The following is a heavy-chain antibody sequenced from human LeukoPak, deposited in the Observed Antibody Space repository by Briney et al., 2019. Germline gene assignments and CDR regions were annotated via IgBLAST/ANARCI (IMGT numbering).Heavy chain of an antibody. J-gene: IGHJ4*02. CDR3: ARVAYYYGSGSYYMNDY. CDR1: GYTFTGYY. CDR2: INPNSGGT. V-gene: IGHV1-2*06. D-gene: IGHD3-10*01. Sequence: GASVKVPCKAAGYTFTGYYMHWVRQAPGQGLEWMGRINPNSGGTNYAQKFQGRVTMTRDTSISTAYMELSRLRSDDTAVYYCARVAYYYGSGSYYMNDYWGQGTLVTVSS.